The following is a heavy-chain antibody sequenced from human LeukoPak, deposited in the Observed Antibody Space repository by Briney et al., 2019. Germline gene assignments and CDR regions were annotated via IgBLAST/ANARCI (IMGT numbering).Heavy chain of an antibody. CDR2: INPNSGGT. CDR3: ARSPYYYGSGSRHFDY. CDR1: GYTFTGYY. V-gene: IGHV1-2*02. D-gene: IGHD3-10*01. Sequence: ASVKVSCKASGYTFTGYYMHWVRQAPGQGLEWMGWINPNSGGTNYAQKFQGRVTMTRDTSISTAYMELSRLRSDDTAVYYCARSPYYYGSGSRHFDYWGQGTLVTVSS. J-gene: IGHJ4*02.